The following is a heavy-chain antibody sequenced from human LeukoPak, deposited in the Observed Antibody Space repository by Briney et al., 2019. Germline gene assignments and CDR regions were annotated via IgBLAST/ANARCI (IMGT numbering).Heavy chain of an antibody. Sequence: SETLSLTCTVSGGSISSGGYYWSWIRQHPGKGLEWIGYIYYSGSTYYNPSLKSRVTISVDTSKNQFSLKLSSVTAADTAVYYCARVRRSSGYQNPFDYWGQGTLVTVSS. D-gene: IGHD3-22*01. CDR3: ARVRRSSGYQNPFDY. CDR2: IYYSGST. J-gene: IGHJ4*02. CDR1: GGSISSGGYY. V-gene: IGHV4-31*03.